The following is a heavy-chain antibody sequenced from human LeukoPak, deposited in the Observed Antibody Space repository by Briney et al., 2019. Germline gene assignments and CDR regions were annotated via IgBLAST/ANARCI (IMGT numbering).Heavy chain of an antibody. D-gene: IGHD6-6*01. Sequence: SVKVSCKASGGTFTNYAISWVRQAPGQGLEWMGGIIPVYGTASYAQNFQGKVTITTDESTSTSYLELSSLRSEDTAVYYCARPNKAAQYGPFDYWGQGTLVTVSS. V-gene: IGHV1-69*05. J-gene: IGHJ4*02. CDR1: GGTFTNYA. CDR2: IIPVYGTA. CDR3: ARPNKAAQYGPFDY.